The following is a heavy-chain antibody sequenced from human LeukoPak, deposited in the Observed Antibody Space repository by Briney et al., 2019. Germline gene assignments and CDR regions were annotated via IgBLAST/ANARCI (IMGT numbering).Heavy chain of an antibody. D-gene: IGHD3-10*01. Sequence: SETLSLTCTVSGGSISSYHWSWIRQPAGKGLEWIGRIYTSGSTNYNPSLKSRVTMSVDTSKNQFSLKLSSVTAADTAVYYCARDHRELLWFGELLNEDYYYYMDVWGKGTTVTISS. J-gene: IGHJ6*03. V-gene: IGHV4-4*07. CDR2: IYTSGST. CDR1: GGSISSYH. CDR3: ARDHRELLWFGELLNEDYYYYMDV.